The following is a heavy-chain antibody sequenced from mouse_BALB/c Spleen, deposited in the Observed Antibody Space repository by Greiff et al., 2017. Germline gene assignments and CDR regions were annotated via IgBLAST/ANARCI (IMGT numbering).Heavy chain of an antibody. J-gene: IGHJ4*01. CDR1: GFSLTSYG. CDR3: AKIPYYRYDGDYAMDY. V-gene: IGHV2-5-1*01. Sequence: QVQLQQSGPSLVQPSQSLSITCTVSGFSLTSYGVHWVRQSPGKGLEWLGVIWRGGSTDYNAAFMSRLSITKDNSKSQVFFKMNSLQADDTAIYYCAKIPYYRYDGDYAMDYWGQGTSVTVSS. CDR2: IWRGGST. D-gene: IGHD2-14*01.